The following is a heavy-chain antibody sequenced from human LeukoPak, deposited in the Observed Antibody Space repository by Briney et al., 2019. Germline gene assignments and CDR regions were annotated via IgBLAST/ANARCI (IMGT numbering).Heavy chain of an antibody. D-gene: IGHD3-10*01. V-gene: IGHV3-33*01. J-gene: IGHJ4*02. CDR3: ARGFGYASHY. CDR2: IWYDGSNK. Sequence: GRSLRLSCAASGFTFRSYGMHWVRQAPGKGLEWVAVIWYDGSNKYYADSVKGRFTISRDNSKNTLYLQMNSLRAEDTAVYYCARGFGYASHYWGQGTLVTVSS. CDR1: GFTFRSYG.